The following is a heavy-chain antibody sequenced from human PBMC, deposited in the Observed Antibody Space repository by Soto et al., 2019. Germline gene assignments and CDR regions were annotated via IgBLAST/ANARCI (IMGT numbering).Heavy chain of an antibody. Sequence: GSLRLSCAASGFTFSSYAMSWVRQAPGKGLEWVSAISGSGGSTYYADSVKGRFTISRDNSKNTLYLQMNSLRAEDTAVYYCAKLTRLMFTFGSASDYWGQGTLVTVSS. CDR1: GFTFSSYA. D-gene: IGHD3-16*01. V-gene: IGHV3-23*01. CDR2: ISGSGGST. CDR3: AKLTRLMFTFGSASDY. J-gene: IGHJ4*02.